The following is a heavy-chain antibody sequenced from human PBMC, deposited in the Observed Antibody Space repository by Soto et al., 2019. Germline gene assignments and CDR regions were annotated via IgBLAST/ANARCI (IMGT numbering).Heavy chain of an antibody. CDR1: GFTFSYYY. J-gene: IGHJ5*02. D-gene: IGHD6-19*01. Sequence: PGGSLRLSCAASGFTFSYYYMIWIRQAPGKGLEWVSYITGSDGTIYYAASVKGRFTISRDNAKNSLFLQMNSLTGEDTAVYYCARGAYDSGWYWFDPWGQGTLVTVSS. CDR2: ITGSDGTI. CDR3: ARGAYDSGWYWFDP. V-gene: IGHV3-11*01.